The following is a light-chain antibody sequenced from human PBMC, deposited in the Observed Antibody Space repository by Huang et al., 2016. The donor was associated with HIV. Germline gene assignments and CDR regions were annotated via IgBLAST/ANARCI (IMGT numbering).Light chain of an antibody. CDR2: DSS. V-gene: IGKV3-11*01. J-gene: IGKJ2*01. CDR1: QSVSNS. CDR3: QQRSNWPPMYT. Sequence: EIVLTQSPATLSLSPGERATLSCRASQSVSNSLAWYQQKPGQAPRLLIYDSSNRATGIPAMFSGSGSGTDFTLTISSLEPEDFAVYYCQQRSNWPPMYTFGQGTKLEIK.